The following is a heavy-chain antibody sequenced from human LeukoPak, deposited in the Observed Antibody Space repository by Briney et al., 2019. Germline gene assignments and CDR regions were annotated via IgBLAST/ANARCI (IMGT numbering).Heavy chain of an antibody. D-gene: IGHD3-10*01. CDR1: GFTFSSYA. J-gene: IGHJ4*02. V-gene: IGHV4-59*08. Sequence: GSLRLSCAASGFTFSSYAMGWIRQPPGKGLEWIGYIYYSGSTNYNPSLKSRVTMSVDTSKNQFSLKLSSVTAADTAVYYCASNYYGSGSLDYWGQGNLVTVSS. CDR2: IYYSGST. CDR3: ASNYYGSGSLDY.